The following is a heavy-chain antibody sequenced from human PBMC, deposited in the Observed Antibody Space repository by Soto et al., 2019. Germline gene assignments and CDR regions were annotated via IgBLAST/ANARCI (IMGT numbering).Heavy chain of an antibody. J-gene: IGHJ4*02. Sequence: SETLSLPCTVSGGFLSSGGYYLSWIRQHPGKGLEWIGYIYYSGSTYYNPSLKSRVTISVDTSKNQFSLKLSSVTAADTAVYYCARGGWIVLVPAADEYYFDYWGQGTLVTVSS. CDR3: ARGGWIVLVPAADEYYFDY. CDR2: IYYSGST. V-gene: IGHV4-31*03. CDR1: GGFLSSGGYY. D-gene: IGHD2-2*01.